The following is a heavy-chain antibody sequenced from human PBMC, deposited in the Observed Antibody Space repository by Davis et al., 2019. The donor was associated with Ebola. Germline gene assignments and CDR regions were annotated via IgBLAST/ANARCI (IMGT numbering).Heavy chain of an antibody. V-gene: IGHV5-51*01. CDR2: IYPGDSDT. CDR3: ARIGPGSRYYFDY. CDR1: GYSFTSYW. J-gene: IGHJ4*02. D-gene: IGHD6-13*01. Sequence: GESLKISCKGSGYSFTSYWIGWVRQMPGKGLEWMGIIYPGDSDTRSSPAFQGQVTISADKSISTAYLQWSSLKASDTAMYYCARIGPGSRYYFDYWGQGTLVTVSS.